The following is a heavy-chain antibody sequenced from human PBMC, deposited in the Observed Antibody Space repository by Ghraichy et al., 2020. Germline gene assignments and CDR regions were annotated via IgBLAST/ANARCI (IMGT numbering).Heavy chain of an antibody. J-gene: IGHJ3*02. D-gene: IGHD3-10*01. CDR1: GGSISSGGYY. Sequence: SETLSLTCTVSGGSISSGGYYWSWIRQHPGKGLEWIGYIYYSGSTYYNPSLKSRVTISVDTSKNQFSLKLSSVTAADTAVYYCARGPRRGPIYYGSGSYAGAFDIWGQGTMVTVSS. V-gene: IGHV4-31*03. CDR2: IYYSGST. CDR3: ARGPRRGPIYYGSGSYAGAFDI.